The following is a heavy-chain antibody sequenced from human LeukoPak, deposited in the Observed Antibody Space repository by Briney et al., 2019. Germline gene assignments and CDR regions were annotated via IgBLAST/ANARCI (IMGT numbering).Heavy chain of an antibody. D-gene: IGHD3-10*01. CDR1: GGSISSGGYS. CDR3: ARDRGPALYGSGGEGWFDP. Sequence: SETLSLTCAVSGGSISSGGYSWSWIRQPPGKGLEWIGYIYHSGSTYYNPSLKSRVTISVDRSKNQFSLKLSSVTAADTAVYYCARDRGPALYGSGGEGWFDPWGQGTLVTVSS. J-gene: IGHJ5*02. V-gene: IGHV4-30-2*01. CDR2: IYHSGST.